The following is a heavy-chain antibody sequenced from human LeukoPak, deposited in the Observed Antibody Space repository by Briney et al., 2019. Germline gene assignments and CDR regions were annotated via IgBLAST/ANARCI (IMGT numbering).Heavy chain of an antibody. CDR3: ARSAGGVYYYDSSDYYY. CDR1: GGSISSYY. D-gene: IGHD3-22*01. CDR2: IYYSGST. J-gene: IGHJ4*02. V-gene: IGHV4-59*01. Sequence: SETLSLTCTVSGGSISSYYWSWIRQPPGKGLEWIGYIYYSGSTNYNPSLKSRVTISVDTSKNQFSLKLSSVTAADTAVYYCARSAGGVYYYDSSDYYYWGQGTLVTVSS.